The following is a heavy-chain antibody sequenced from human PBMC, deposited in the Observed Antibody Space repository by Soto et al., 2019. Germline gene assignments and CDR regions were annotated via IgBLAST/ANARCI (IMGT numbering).Heavy chain of an antibody. CDR3: ARVLRDFWSGYYMNYGMDV. V-gene: IGHV3-23*01. D-gene: IGHD3-3*01. Sequence: GGSLRLSCAASGFTFSTYALSWVRQAPGKGLEWVSAISANGQGIYYADSVRGRFTISRDNSKNTLYLQMNSLRAEDTAVYYCARVLRDFWSGYYMNYGMDVWGQGTTVTVSS. J-gene: IGHJ6*02. CDR2: ISANGQGI. CDR1: GFTFSTYA.